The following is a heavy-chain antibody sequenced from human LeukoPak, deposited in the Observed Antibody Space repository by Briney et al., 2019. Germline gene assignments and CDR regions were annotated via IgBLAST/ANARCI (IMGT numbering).Heavy chain of an antibody. V-gene: IGHV1-69*05. Sequence: ASVKVSCKASGGTFSSYAISWVRQAPGQGLEWMGGIIPIFGTANYAQKFQGRVTITTDESASTAYMELSSLRSEDTAVYYCVRGWDSSGQIPFLYWGQGTLVTVSS. J-gene: IGHJ4*02. CDR2: IIPIFGTA. CDR1: GGTFSSYA. CDR3: VRGWDSSGQIPFLY. D-gene: IGHD3-22*01.